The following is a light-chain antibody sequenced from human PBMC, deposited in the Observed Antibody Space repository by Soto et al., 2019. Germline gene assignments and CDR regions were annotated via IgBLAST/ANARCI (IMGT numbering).Light chain of an antibody. Sequence: QSVLTQPASVSGTPGQSITISCTGSNSDVGLYDFASWYQHHPGRAPKLIVSEVSHRPSGISNRFSGSKSGNTASLTISGLQSEDEADYYCISYTSDDVRYVFGTGTKVTVL. CDR3: ISYTSDDVRYV. J-gene: IGLJ1*01. CDR2: EVS. CDR1: NSDVGLYDF. V-gene: IGLV2-14*01.